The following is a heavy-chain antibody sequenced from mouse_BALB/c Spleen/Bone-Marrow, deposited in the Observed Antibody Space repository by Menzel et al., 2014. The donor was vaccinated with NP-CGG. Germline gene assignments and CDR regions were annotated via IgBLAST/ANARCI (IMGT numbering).Heavy chain of an antibody. CDR3: TYMGYYGSSYAMDY. D-gene: IGHD1-1*01. J-gene: IGHJ4*01. Sequence: VQLQQSGAELVKPGASVKLSCKASGYTFTSYCMHWVKLRPGQGFEWIGEINPSNGGTNYNEKFKRKATLTVDKSSSTAYMQLSSLTSEDSAVYYCTYMGYYGSSYAMDYWGQGTSVTVSS. CDR1: GYTFTSYC. V-gene: IGHV1S16*01. CDR2: INPSNGGT.